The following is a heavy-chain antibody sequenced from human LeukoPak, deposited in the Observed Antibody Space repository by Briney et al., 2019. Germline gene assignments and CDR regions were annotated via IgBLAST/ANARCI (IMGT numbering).Heavy chain of an antibody. Sequence: SQTLSLTCTVSGGSISSGGYYWSWIRQHPGKGLEWIGYIHYSGSTYYDPSLKSRVTISVDTSKNQFSLKLSSVTAADTAVYYCARSAIFDSGSYLREGDDAFDIWGQGTMVTVSS. D-gene: IGHD1-26*01. CDR2: IHYSGST. J-gene: IGHJ3*02. V-gene: IGHV4-31*03. CDR1: GGSISSGGYY. CDR3: ARSAIFDSGSYLREGDDAFDI.